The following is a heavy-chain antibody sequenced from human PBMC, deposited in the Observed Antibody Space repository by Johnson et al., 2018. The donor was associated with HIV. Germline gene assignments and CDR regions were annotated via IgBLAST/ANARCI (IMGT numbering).Heavy chain of an antibody. Sequence: VQLVESGGGVVQPGRSLRLSCAASGFIFHDYAMHWVRQPPGKGLEWVSGISWNGGSIGYADSVRGRFTISRENAKNSLYRQMNSLRAEDTAVYYCSKGRDHAFDIWGQGTMVTVSS. CDR2: ISWNGGSI. V-gene: IGHV3-9*01. CDR3: SKGRDHAFDI. CDR1: GFIFHDYA. J-gene: IGHJ3*02. D-gene: IGHD2-21*02.